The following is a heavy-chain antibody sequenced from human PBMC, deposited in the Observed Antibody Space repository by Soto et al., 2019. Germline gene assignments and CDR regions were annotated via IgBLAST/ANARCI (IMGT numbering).Heavy chain of an antibody. D-gene: IGHD3-22*01. V-gene: IGHV5-10-1*01. Sequence: PGESLKISCKGSGYSFAGYWITWVRQKPGKGLEWMGRIDPSDSQTYYSPSFRGHVTISATKSITTVCLQWSSLRASDTAMYYCARQIYDSDTGPNFQYYFDSWGQGTRVTVSS. J-gene: IGHJ4*02. CDR1: GYSFAGYW. CDR2: IDPSDSQT. CDR3: ARQIYDSDTGPNFQYYFDS.